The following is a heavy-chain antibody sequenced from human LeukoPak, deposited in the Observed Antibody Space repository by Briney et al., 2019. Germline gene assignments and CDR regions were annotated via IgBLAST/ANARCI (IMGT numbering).Heavy chain of an antibody. D-gene: IGHD2-2*01. CDR3: ARARNLIVVVPAKVPTGLADAFDI. V-gene: IGHV4-61*01. CDR1: GGSVSSGSYY. Sequence: SETLSLTCTVSGGSVSSGSYYWSWIRQPPGKGLEWIGYIYYSGSTNYNPSLKSRVAISVDTSKNQFSLKLSSVTAADTAVYYCARARNLIVVVPAKVPTGLADAFDIWAQGTMVTVSS. J-gene: IGHJ3*02. CDR2: IYYSGST.